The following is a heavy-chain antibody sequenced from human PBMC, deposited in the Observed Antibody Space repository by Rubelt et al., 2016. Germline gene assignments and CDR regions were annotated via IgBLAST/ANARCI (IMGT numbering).Heavy chain of an antibody. V-gene: IGHV4-39*07. CDR1: GGSISSSNYY. Sequence: QLQLQESGPGLVKPSETLSLTCIVSGGSISSSNYYWGWIRQPPGKGLEWIGEINQSGSADSKSSLKRRVTMSVDTSNNPFSLGLTPVTAAATAVYYCARLYTHGYTYWGQGVLVTVSS. J-gene: IGHJ4*02. CDR2: INQSGSA. CDR3: ARLYTHGYTY. D-gene: IGHD5-18*01.